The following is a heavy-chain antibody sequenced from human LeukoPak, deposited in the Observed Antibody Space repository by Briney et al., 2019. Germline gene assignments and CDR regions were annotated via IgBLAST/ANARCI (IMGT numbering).Heavy chain of an antibody. Sequence: ASVKVSCKASGYTFTSYYMHWVRQAPGQGLEWMGIINPSGGSTSYAQKFQGRVTMTRDTSTSTVYMELSSLRSEDTAVYYCAREAKDYYDSSGHNYWGQGTLVTVSS. CDR1: GYTFTSYY. D-gene: IGHD3-22*01. CDR3: AREAKDYYDSSGHNY. J-gene: IGHJ4*02. CDR2: INPSGGST. V-gene: IGHV1-46*01.